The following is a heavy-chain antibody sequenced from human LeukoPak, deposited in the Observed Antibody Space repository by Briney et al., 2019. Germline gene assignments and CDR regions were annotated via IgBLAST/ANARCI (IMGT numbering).Heavy chain of an antibody. Sequence: SQTLSLTCAVFGGSISSGGYSWSWIRQPPGKGLEWIGYIYHSGSTYYNPSLKSRVTISVDRSKNQFSLKLSSVTAADTAVYYCAREGPGGSYFDYWGQGTLVTVSS. CDR2: IYHSGST. CDR3: AREGPGGSYFDY. V-gene: IGHV4-30-2*01. J-gene: IGHJ4*02. D-gene: IGHD3-16*01. CDR1: GGSISSGGYS.